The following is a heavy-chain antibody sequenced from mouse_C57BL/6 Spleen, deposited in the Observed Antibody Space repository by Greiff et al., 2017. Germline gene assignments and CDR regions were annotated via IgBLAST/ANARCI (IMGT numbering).Heavy chain of an antibody. V-gene: IGHV5-9*04. CDR2: ISGGGGNT. D-gene: IGHD2-4*01. J-gene: IGHJ1*03. CDR3: AGHAWVSADYDGGYFDV. CDR1: GFTFSSYT. Sequence: EVQLVESGGGLVKPGGSLKLSCAASGFTFSSYTMSWVRQTPEKRLEWVATISGGGGNTYYPDSVKGRFTISRDNAKNTLYLQMSSLRSGETARYYCAGHAWVSADYDGGYFDVWGTGTTVTVSS.